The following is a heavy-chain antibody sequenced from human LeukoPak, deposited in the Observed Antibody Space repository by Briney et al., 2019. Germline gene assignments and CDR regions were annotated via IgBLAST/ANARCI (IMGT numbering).Heavy chain of an antibody. CDR2: IRYDGSNK. Sequence: GGSLRLSCAASGFTFSSYGMHWVRQAPGKGLEWVAFIRYDGSNKYYADSVKGRFTISRDNSKNTLYLQMNSLRAEDTAVYYCARDGMVRGVISYWGQGTLVTVSS. CDR1: GFTFSSYG. J-gene: IGHJ4*02. V-gene: IGHV3-30*02. CDR3: ARDGMVRGVISY. D-gene: IGHD3-10*01.